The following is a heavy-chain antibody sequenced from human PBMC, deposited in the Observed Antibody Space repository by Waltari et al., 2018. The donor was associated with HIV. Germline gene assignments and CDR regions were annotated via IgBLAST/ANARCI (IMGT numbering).Heavy chain of an antibody. CDR1: GFTFSSYG. CDR3: SKDNSVNYFTGDALDI. V-gene: IGHV3-30*18. CDR2: IWSDGNNE. D-gene: IGHD1-26*01. J-gene: IGHJ3*02. Sequence: QVQLVESGGGVVQPGRSLRLSCEASGFTFSSYGMHWVRQAPGKGPEWVAIIWSDGNNEYYADSVKGRFTISRDNSKDTLYLQMNSLRAEDTAMYYCSKDNSVNYFTGDALDIWGQGTMVIVSS.